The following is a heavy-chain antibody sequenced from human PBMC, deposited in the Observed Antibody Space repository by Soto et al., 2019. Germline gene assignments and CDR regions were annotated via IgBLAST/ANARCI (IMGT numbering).Heavy chain of an antibody. V-gene: IGHV4-39*01. D-gene: IGHD1-1*01. Sequence: QMQLQESGPGLVKPSETLSLTCTVSGGSISRNSYYWGWIRQPPGKGLEWIGSIYYSGTTYYNPSLTRRVTISVDTSKNQFSLKLSSVTAADTAVYYCARHDWNGVDYWGQGTLVTVSS. CDR1: GGSISRNSYY. CDR3: ARHDWNGVDY. J-gene: IGHJ4*02. CDR2: IYYSGTT.